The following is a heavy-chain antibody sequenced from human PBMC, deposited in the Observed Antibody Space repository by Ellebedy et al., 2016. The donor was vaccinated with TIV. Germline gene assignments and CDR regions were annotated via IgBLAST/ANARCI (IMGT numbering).Heavy chain of an antibody. CDR3: ARSVAGLTGLYYYYGMDV. Sequence: ASVKVSCKASGYTFASYGVSWVRQAPGQGLEWMGWISVYNGNTNYAQKFQGRVTMTTDTSTSTAYMELRSLTSDDTAVYYCARSVAGLTGLYYYYGMDVWGHGTTVTVSS. CDR1: GYTFASYG. V-gene: IGHV1-18*04. CDR2: ISVYNGNT. D-gene: IGHD1-20*01. J-gene: IGHJ6*02.